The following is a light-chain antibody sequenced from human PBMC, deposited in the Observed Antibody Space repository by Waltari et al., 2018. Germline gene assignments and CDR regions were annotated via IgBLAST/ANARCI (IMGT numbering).Light chain of an antibody. J-gene: IGKJ4*01. CDR3: QQYYSTPLT. V-gene: IGKV4-1*01. CDR2: WAS. Sequence: DIVMTQSPDSLAVSLGERATINCKSSQSVLYSSNNNNYFAWYQQKTGQPPKLLIYWASTRASGVPDRFSGSGSGTDFTLTISSLQAEDVAVYYCQQYYSTPLTFGGGTKVEIK. CDR1: QSVLYSSNNNNY.